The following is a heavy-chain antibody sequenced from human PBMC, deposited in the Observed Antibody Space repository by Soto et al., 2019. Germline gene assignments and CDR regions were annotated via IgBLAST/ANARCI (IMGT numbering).Heavy chain of an antibody. V-gene: IGHV3-23*01. Sequence: EVQLLESGGGLVQPGGSLRRSCAASGFTFSNYAMTWVRQAPGKGLEWVSTMSGTAGNTYYADSVKGRFTISRDNSKNTLYLQMNSLRAEDTAVYYCAKKYYFGSGSYVFYFDYWGQGTLVTVSS. D-gene: IGHD3-10*01. J-gene: IGHJ4*02. CDR1: GFTFSNYA. CDR3: AKKYYFGSGSYVFYFDY. CDR2: MSGTAGNT.